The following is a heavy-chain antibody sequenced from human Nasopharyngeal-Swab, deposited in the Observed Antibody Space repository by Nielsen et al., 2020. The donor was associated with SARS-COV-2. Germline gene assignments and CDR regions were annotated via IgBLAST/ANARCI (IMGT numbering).Heavy chain of an antibody. Sequence: GGSLRLSCAASGFTFSSYSMSWVRQAPGKGLEWVDNINEDGSEKYYVDSVKGRFTISRDNAKKSLDLQMNSLRAEDTAVYYCARGGAVAGNDYYYGMDVWGQGTTVTVS. V-gene: IGHV3-7*01. CDR1: GFTFSSYS. CDR3: ARGGAVAGNDYYYGMDV. CDR2: INEDGSEK. D-gene: IGHD6-19*01. J-gene: IGHJ6*02.